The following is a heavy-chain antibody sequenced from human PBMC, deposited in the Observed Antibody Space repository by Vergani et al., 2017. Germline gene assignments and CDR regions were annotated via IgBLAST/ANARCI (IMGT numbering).Heavy chain of an antibody. CDR1: GFTFSGFG. D-gene: IGHD2-2*01. Sequence: QVQLVESGGGVVQPGGSLSLSCAASGFTFSGFGMHWPRQTPAKGPEWVAFIRYHGINKYHADSVEGRFTISRDNSKNTLYLDMNSLTVEDTGVYYCAKDARIVVLPAGYMDVWGKGTTVTVSS. J-gene: IGHJ6*03. V-gene: IGHV3-30*02. CDR3: AKDARIVVLPAGYMDV. CDR2: IRYHGINK.